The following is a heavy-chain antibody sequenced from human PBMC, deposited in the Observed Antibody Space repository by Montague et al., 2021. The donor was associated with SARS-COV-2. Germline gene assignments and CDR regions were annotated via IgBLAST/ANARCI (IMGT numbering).Heavy chain of an antibody. V-gene: IGHV3-66*01. D-gene: IGHD3-9*01. CDR2: IYIGVST. CDR3: ARGHYDILTGYDEYYFDY. Sequence: SLRLSCAASVFTVSSNYLSLVRQAPGKGLEWVSVIYIGVSTYYAHSVXXRCTLSRDNSKNTLYLQMNSLRAEDTAVYSCARGHYDILTGYDEYYFDYWGQGTLVTVSS. CDR1: VFTVSSNY. J-gene: IGHJ4*02.